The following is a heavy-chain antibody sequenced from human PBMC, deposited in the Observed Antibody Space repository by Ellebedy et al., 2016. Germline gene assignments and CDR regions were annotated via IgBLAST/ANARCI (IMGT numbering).Heavy chain of an antibody. D-gene: IGHD1-1*01. CDR3: ARGALERYYYYYMDV. CDR2: INHSGST. CDR1: GGSFSGYY. J-gene: IGHJ6*03. V-gene: IGHV4-34*01. Sequence: GSLRLXXAVYGGSFSGYYWSWIRQPPGKGLEWIGEINHSGSTNYNPSLKSRVTISVDTSKNQFSLKLSSVTAADTAVYYCARGALERYYYYYMDVWGKGTTVTVSS.